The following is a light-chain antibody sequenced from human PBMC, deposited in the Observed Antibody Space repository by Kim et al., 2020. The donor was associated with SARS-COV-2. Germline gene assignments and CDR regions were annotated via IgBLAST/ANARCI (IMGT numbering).Light chain of an antibody. Sequence: SYELTQPPSVSVAPGETAKIACGGDNIGSKSVHWYQQKPGQAPVLVISYDNNRPSGIPDRFSGSNSGNTATLAISRVAAGDEADYYCQVWDTSSYHRGVFGTGTRSPS. CDR1: NIGSKS. J-gene: IGLJ1*01. CDR3: QVWDTSSYHRGV. V-gene: IGLV3-21*04. CDR2: YDN.